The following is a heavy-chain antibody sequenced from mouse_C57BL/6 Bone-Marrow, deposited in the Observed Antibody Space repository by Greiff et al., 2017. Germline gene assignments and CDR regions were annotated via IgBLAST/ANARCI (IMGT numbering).Heavy chain of an antibody. Sequence: VQLQQSGAELVRPGTSVKVSCKASGYAFTNYLIEWVKQRPGQGLEWIGVINPGSGGTNYNEKFQGKATLTAAKSSSTASMQLSSLTSEDSAVYFCARPLIYYGYLDYWGQGTTLTGSS. CDR2: INPGSGGT. D-gene: IGHD2-2*01. CDR1: GYAFTNYL. CDR3: ARPLIYYGYLDY. J-gene: IGHJ2*01. V-gene: IGHV1-54*01.